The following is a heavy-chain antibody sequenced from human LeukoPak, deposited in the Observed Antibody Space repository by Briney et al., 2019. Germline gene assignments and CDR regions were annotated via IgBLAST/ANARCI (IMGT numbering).Heavy chain of an antibody. CDR2: ITSSSRYI. CDR1: GFTFSSYS. Sequence: KPRGSLRLSCTASGFTFSSYSMNWVRQAPGKGLEWVSSITSSSRYIYYADSLKGRFTISRDNAKNSLSLQMNSLRAEDTAVYYCARGDYQEDGYNELPLHYWGQGTLVTVSS. CDR3: ARGDYQEDGYNELPLHY. V-gene: IGHV3-21*01. J-gene: IGHJ4*02. D-gene: IGHD5-24*01.